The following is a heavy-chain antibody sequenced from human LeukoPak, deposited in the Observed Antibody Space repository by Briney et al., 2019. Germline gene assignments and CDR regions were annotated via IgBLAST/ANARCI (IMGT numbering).Heavy chain of an antibody. J-gene: IGHJ4*02. Sequence: AGGSLRLSCVASGFTFSSSWMSWVRQAPGKGLEWVANIKQDGSEKSYVESVRGRFTISRDNAKNSLYLQLNSLRAEDTALYYCVRDNPPDYWGQGTLVTVSS. CDR2: IKQDGSEK. CDR3: VRDNPPDY. CDR1: GFTFSSSW. V-gene: IGHV3-7*03.